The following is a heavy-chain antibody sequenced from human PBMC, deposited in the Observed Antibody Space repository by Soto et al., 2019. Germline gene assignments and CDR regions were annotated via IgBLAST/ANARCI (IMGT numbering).Heavy chain of an antibody. J-gene: IGHJ4*02. CDR3: ATLPYYDILTGHLGYFDY. Sequence: ASVKVSCKVSGYTLTELSMHWVRQAPGKGLEWMGGFDPEDGETIYAQKFQGRVTMTEDTSTDTAYMELSSLRSEDTAVYYCATLPYYDILTGHLGYFDYWGQGTLVTVSS. V-gene: IGHV1-24*01. D-gene: IGHD3-9*01. CDR2: FDPEDGET. CDR1: GYTLTELS.